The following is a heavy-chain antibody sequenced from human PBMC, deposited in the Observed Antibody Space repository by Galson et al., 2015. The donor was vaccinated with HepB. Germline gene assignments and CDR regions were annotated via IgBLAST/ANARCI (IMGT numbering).Heavy chain of an antibody. CDR3: AREGAAGTRWLDP. Sequence: SVKVSCKASGYTFTGHYIHWVRQAPGQGLEWMGRISPSSGETHYVQKFQGRVTMTKDTSINTAYMEPSSLRSDDTGVYYCAREGAAGTRWLDPWGQGTLVTVSS. J-gene: IGHJ5*02. CDR2: ISPSSGET. CDR1: GYTFTGHY. D-gene: IGHD6-13*01. V-gene: IGHV1-2*05.